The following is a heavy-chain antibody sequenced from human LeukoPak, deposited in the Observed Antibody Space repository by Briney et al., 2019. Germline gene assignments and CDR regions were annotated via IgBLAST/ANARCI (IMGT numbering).Heavy chain of an antibody. V-gene: IGHV3-7*03. J-gene: IGHJ4*02. CDR2: IKQDGSEK. CDR1: GFTFSSYW. CDR3: ARGTGFGELLYLFDY. D-gene: IGHD3-10*01. Sequence: GGSLRLSCAASGFTFSSYWMSWVRQAPGKGLEWVANIKQDGSEKYYVDSVKGRFTISRDNAKNSLYLQMNSLRSEDTAVYYCARGTGFGELLYLFDYWGQGTLVTVSS.